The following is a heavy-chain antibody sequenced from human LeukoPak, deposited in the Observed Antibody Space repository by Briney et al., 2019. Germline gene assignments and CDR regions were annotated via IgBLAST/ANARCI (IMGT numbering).Heavy chain of an antibody. CDR3: ARKSRSGAPVDY. Sequence: SETLSLTCAVSGGSISSHYWSWIRQPPGKGLEWIGYIYYSGSTNYNPSLKSRVTISVDTSKNQFSLKLSSVTAADTAVYYCARKSRSGAPVDYWGQGTLVTVSS. CDR2: IYYSGST. V-gene: IGHV4-59*11. D-gene: IGHD4/OR15-4a*01. J-gene: IGHJ4*02. CDR1: GGSISSHY.